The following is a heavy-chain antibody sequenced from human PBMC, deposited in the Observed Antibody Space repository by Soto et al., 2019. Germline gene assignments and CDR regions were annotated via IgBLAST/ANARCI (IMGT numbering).Heavy chain of an antibody. J-gene: IGHJ4*02. CDR1: GFTFSSYW. CDR2: IKQDGSEK. V-gene: IGHV3-7*01. Sequence: PGGSLRLSCAASGFTFSSYWMSWVRQAPGKGLEWVANIKQDGSEKYYVDSVKGRFTISRDNAKNSLYLQMNSLRAEDTAVYYCARYDYVWGSFDPFDYWGQGTLVTVSS. CDR3: ARYDYVWGSFDPFDY. D-gene: IGHD3-16*01.